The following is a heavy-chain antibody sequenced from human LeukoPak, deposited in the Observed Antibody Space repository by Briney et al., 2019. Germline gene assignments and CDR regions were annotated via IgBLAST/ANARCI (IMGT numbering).Heavy chain of an antibody. CDR1: GGSISRYY. CDR3: ARPYSSRWPTYAFDI. CDR2: IYYSGST. D-gene: IGHD6-19*01. V-gene: IGHV4-59*01. J-gene: IGHJ3*02. Sequence: SETLSLSCTVSGGSISRYYCSWIRQPPGKGLGWIGYIYYSGSTNYNPSLKSRVTISVDTSKNQFSLKLSPVTAADTAVYYCARPYSSRWPTYAFDIWGQGTMVTVSS.